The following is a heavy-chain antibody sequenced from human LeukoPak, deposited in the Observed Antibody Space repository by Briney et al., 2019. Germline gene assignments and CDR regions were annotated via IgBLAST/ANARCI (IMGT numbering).Heavy chain of an antibody. CDR2: IYYSGST. CDR3: ARAYLSYDILTGYYSNWFDP. CDR1: GGSISSSSYY. Sequence: SETLSLTCTVSGGSISSSSYYWGWIRQPPGKGLEWIGSIYYSGSTYYNPSLKSRVTISVDTSKNQFSLKLSSVTAADTAVYYCARAYLSYDILTGYYSNWFDPWGQGTLVTVSS. D-gene: IGHD3-9*01. J-gene: IGHJ5*02. V-gene: IGHV4-39*07.